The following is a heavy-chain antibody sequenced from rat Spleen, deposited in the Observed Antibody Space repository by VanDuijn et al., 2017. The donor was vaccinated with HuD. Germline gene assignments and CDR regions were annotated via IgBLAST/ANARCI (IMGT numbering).Heavy chain of an antibody. CDR1: GFTFDDYG. CDR3: TSSGDYSDY. Sequence: EVKLVESGGGLVQPGRSLKLSCAASGFTFDDYGMAWVRQAPKKGLEWVASISWGGSSTYYPDNVKGRFTISRDNAKNALYLQMNNLRSEDTAIYYCTSSGDYSDYWGQGVMVTVSS. CDR2: ISWGGSST. V-gene: IGHV5-36*01. J-gene: IGHJ2*01. D-gene: IGHD1-1*01.